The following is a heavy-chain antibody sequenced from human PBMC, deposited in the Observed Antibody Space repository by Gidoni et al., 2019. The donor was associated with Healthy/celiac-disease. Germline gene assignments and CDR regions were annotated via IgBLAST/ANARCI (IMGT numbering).Heavy chain of an antibody. CDR1: GFTFSSYS. CDR2: ISSSSSYI. V-gene: IGHV3-21*01. Sequence: EVQLVESGGGLVKPGGSLRLSCAASGFTFSSYSMNWVRQAPGKGLEWVSSISSSSSYIYYADSVKGRFTISRDNAKNSLYLQMNSLRAEDTAVYYCARGDILTGYYYYYYGMDVWGQGTTVTVSS. D-gene: IGHD3-9*01. CDR3: ARGDILTGYYYYYYGMDV. J-gene: IGHJ6*02.